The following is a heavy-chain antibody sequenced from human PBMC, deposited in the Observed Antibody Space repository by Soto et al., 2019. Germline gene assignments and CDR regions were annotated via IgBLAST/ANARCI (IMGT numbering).Heavy chain of an antibody. CDR3: ITDWSDL. CDR2: IKSKGNGGTT. J-gene: IGHJ2*01. CDR1: GFTFNNAW. D-gene: IGHD3-3*01. Sequence: EVQLVESGGGLVKPGASLRLSCVASGFTFNNAWMSWVRQAPGKGLEWVGRIKSKGNGGTTDYAAPVRGRFTISRDDSNDTLYLQMNSLKTEDTAVYYCITDWSDLWVRGTLVTVSS. V-gene: IGHV3-15*01.